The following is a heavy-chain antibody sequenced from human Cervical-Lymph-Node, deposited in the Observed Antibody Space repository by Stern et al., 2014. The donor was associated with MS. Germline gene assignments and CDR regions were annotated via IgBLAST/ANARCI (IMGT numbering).Heavy chain of an antibody. D-gene: IGHD6-25*01. V-gene: IGHV2-70*01. CDR3: ARISGNPYYHYGMDV. CDR2: LDWDDDK. J-gene: IGHJ6*02. Sequence: QVTLRESGPALVKPTQTLTLTCTFSGFSLSTSGMCVSWIRQPPGKALEWLALLDWDDDKYYSTSLKTRLTISKDTSKNQVVLTMTNMDPVDTATYYCARISGNPYYHYGMDVWGQGTTVTVSS. CDR1: GFSLSTSGMC.